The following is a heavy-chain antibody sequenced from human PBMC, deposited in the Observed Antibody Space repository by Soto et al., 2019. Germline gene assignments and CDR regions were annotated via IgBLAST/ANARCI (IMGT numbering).Heavy chain of an antibody. Sequence: SETLSLTCTVSGGSFDITSSYWAWVRQPPGKGLEWIAYIYYSGSTYYNPSLKSRITISVDTSTNQLSLRLSSVTAADTAVYYCATIPIVGTKPYYFNSWGQGSLVTVSS. CDR2: IYYSGST. CDR1: GGSFDITSSY. J-gene: IGHJ4*02. V-gene: IGHV4-39*01. D-gene: IGHD1-1*01. CDR3: ATIPIVGTKPYYFNS.